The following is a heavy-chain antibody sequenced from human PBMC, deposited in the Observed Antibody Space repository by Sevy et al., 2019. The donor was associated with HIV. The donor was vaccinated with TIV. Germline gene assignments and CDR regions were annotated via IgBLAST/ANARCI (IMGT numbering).Heavy chain of an antibody. CDR1: GFTFSNYD. CDR3: ARALDYYDTGGLYY. D-gene: IGHD3-22*01. CDR2: ISSGSSYI. V-gene: IGHV3-21*01. Sequence: GGSLRLSCAASGFTFSNYDMNWVRQAPGKGLEWVSYISSGSSYIYYADSLKGRVTTSRDNANNSLFLQLNSLRAEDTAVYYCARALDYYDTGGLYYWRQGALVTVSS. J-gene: IGHJ4*02.